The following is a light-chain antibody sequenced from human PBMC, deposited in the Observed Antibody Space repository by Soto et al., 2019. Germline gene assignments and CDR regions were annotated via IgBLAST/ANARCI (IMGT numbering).Light chain of an antibody. CDR3: QQYNYWPRA. CDR2: GAS. CDR1: QSISNH. J-gene: IGKJ1*01. Sequence: MVMTQSPVILSVSPGERATLSCRASQSISNHLAWYQQKPGQAPRLLMSGASTRATGIPARFSGSGSGTEFTLTITSLQPEDSALYYCQQYNYWPRAFGQGTKVDI. V-gene: IGKV3-15*01.